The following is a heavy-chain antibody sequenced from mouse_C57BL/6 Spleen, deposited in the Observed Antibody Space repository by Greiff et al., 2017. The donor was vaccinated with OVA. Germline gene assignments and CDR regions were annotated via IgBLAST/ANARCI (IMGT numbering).Heavy chain of an antibody. CDR3: ARGGYGSRLAWFAY. Sequence: VQLQQPGAELVKPGASVKLSCKASGYTFTSYWMQWVKQRPGQGLEWIGEIDPSDSYTNYNQKFKGKATLTVDTSSSTAYMQLSSLTSEDSAVYYCARGGYGSRLAWFAYWGQGTLVTVSA. CDR1: GYTFTSYW. J-gene: IGHJ3*01. D-gene: IGHD1-1*01. V-gene: IGHV1-50*01. CDR2: IDPSDSYT.